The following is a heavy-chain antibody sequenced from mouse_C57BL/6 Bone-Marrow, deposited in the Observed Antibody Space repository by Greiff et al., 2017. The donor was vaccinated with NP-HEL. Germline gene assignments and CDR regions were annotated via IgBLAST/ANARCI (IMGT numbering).Heavy chain of an antibody. Sequence: VQLKESGGDLVKPGGSLKLSCAASGFTFSSYGMSWVRQTPDKRLEWVATISSGGSYTYYPDSVKGRFTISRDNAKNTLYLQMSSLKSEDTAMYYCARTGPLDYWGQGTTLTVSS. CDR1: GFTFSSYG. CDR2: ISSGGSYT. CDR3: ARTGPLDY. V-gene: IGHV5-6*01. J-gene: IGHJ2*01. D-gene: IGHD4-1*01.